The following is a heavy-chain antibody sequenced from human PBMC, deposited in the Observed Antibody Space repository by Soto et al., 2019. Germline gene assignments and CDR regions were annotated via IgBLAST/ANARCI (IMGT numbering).Heavy chain of an antibody. CDR2: IYYSGST. J-gene: IGHJ6*02. V-gene: IGHV4-59*01. Sequence: SETLSLTCTVSGGSISSYYWSWIRQPPGKGLEWIGYIYYSGSTNYNPSLKSRVTISVDTSKNQFSLKLSSVTAADTAVYYCARFTQWDYYYYGMDVWGQGTSVTVSS. D-gene: IGHD2-8*01. CDR1: GGSISSYY. CDR3: ARFTQWDYYYYGMDV.